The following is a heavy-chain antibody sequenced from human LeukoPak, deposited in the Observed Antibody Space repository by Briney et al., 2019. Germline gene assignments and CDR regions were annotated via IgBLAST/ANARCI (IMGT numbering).Heavy chain of an antibody. D-gene: IGHD3-22*01. V-gene: IGHV3-23*01. Sequence: PGGSLRLSCAASGFTFSSYAMSWVRQAPGKGLEWVSAISGSGGSTYYADSVKGRFTISRDNSKNTLYLQMNSLRAEDTAVYYCAKTHRTYYYDSSGYNDAFDIWGQGTMVTVSS. J-gene: IGHJ3*02. CDR3: AKTHRTYYYDSSGYNDAFDI. CDR2: ISGSGGST. CDR1: GFTFSSYA.